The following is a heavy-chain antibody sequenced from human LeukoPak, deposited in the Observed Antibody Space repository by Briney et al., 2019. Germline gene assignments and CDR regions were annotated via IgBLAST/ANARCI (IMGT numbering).Heavy chain of an antibody. CDR3: VRWGTTVTTNILAFDI. CDR1: GFMFSSYW. V-gene: IGHV3-74*01. CDR2: INIDGSTT. J-gene: IGHJ3*02. D-gene: IGHD4-17*01. Sequence: PGGSLRHSCAASGFMFSSYWMHWVRQLPGKGLVWVSRINIDGSTTTYADSVKGRFTISRDNAKNTLYLQMNSLRAEDTAVYYCVRWGTTVTTNILAFDIWGQGTVVTVSS.